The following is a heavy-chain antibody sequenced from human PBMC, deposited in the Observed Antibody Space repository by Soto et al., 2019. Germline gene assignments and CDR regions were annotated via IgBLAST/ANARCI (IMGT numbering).Heavy chain of an antibody. Sequence: PGESLKISCNGYGYTFTDYWIGWVRQMPGKGLELIGLIYPGDSDTRYSPSFQGRVTISADKSISTAFLQWSSLRASDTAMYYCASQKTVIRGPLSSNWFDPWGQGTLVTVSS. J-gene: IGHJ5*02. V-gene: IGHV5-51*01. D-gene: IGHD1-1*01. CDR3: ASQKTVIRGPLSSNWFDP. CDR2: IYPGDSDT. CDR1: GYTFTDYW.